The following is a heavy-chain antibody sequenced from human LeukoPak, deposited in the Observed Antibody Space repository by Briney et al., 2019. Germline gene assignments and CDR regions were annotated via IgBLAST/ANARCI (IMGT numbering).Heavy chain of an antibody. CDR3: ARVPPGYDILTGYYTVPYFDY. J-gene: IGHJ4*02. Sequence: GASVKVSCKASGYTFTSYGISWVRQAPGQGLEWMGWISAYNGNTNYAQKLQGRVTMTTDTSTSTAYMELRSLRSDDTAVYYCARVPPGYDILTGYYTVPYFDYWGQGTRVTVSS. CDR1: GYTFTSYG. D-gene: IGHD3-9*01. V-gene: IGHV1-18*01. CDR2: ISAYNGNT.